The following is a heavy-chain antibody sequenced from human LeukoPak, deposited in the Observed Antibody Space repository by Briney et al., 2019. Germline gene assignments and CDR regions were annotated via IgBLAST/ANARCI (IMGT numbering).Heavy chain of an antibody. D-gene: IGHD6-13*01. CDR1: GGSVGSGYY. CDR2: IHYGGTT. J-gene: IGHJ5*02. Sequence: SETLSLTCTVSGGSVGSGYYWAWIRQPPGKGLEWIGSIHYGGTTHYNPSLKSRVTISVDRSKNQFSLKLSSVTAADTAVYYCARNPPKQGFWFDPWGQGTLVTVSS. V-gene: IGHV4-39*07. CDR3: ARNPPKQGFWFDP.